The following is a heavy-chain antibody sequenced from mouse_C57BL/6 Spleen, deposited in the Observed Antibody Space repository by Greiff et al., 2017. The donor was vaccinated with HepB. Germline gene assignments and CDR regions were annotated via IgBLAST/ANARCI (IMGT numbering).Heavy chain of an antibody. CDR1: GYSFTDYN. D-gene: IGHD2-4*01. V-gene: IGHV1-39*01. CDR2: INPNYGTT. J-gene: IGHJ3*01. Sequence: EVQGVESGPELVKPGASVKISCKASGYSFTDYNMNWVKQSNGKSLEWIGVINPNYGTTSYNQKFKGKATLTVDQSSSTAYMQLNSLTSEDSAVYYCARGGVYYDYESWFAYWGQGTLVTVSA. CDR3: ARGGVYYDYESWFAY.